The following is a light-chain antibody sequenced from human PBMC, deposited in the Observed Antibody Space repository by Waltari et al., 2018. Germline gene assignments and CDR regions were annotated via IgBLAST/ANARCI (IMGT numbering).Light chain of an antibody. CDR2: WAS. CDR3: QQYYNTPYT. J-gene: IGKJ2*01. CDR1: NARSFTSNNKNY. Sequence: DIVMTQSPDSLAVSLGETATISCKSSNARSFTSNNKNYLAWYQQKPGQPPKLLLYWASTRESGVPDRFSGSGSGTDFTLTIFSLQAEDVAVYYCQQYYNTPYTFGRGTKVEI. V-gene: IGKV4-1*01.